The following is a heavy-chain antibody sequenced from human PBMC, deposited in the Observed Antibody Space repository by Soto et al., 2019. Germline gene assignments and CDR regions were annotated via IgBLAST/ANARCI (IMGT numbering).Heavy chain of an antibody. Sequence: PSETLSLTCAVSGASISISNWWSWVRQPPGKGLEWIGEIYHSGSTNYNPSLKRRVTISVDKSKHQFSLKLSSVTAADTAVYYCARALQKGQWLVRNWFDPWGQGTLVTVS. CDR1: GASISISNW. J-gene: IGHJ5*02. CDR2: IYHSGST. CDR3: ARALQKGQWLVRNWFDP. D-gene: IGHD6-19*01. V-gene: IGHV4-4*02.